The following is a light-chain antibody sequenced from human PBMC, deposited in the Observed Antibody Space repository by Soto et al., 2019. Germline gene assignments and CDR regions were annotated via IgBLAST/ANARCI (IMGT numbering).Light chain of an antibody. V-gene: IGLV2-11*01. Sequence: QSALTQPRSVSGSPGQAVTISCTGTSSDVGGSNYVSWYQQHPGKAPKLVIYDVTRRPSGVPDRFSGSKSGSTASLTISGLQAEDEADYYCCSYAGSSLWVFGGGTKLTVL. CDR3: CSYAGSSLWV. CDR2: DVT. CDR1: SSDVGGSNY. J-gene: IGLJ3*02.